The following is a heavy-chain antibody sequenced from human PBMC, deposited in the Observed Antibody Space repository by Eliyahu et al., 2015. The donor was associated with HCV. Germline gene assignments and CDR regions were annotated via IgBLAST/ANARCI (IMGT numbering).Heavy chain of an antibody. CDR1: GFTFSSAW. J-gene: IGHJ4*02. Sequence: EVQLVESGGDLVKPGGSLRLSCAASGFTFSSAWXNWXRXAPGRGLEWVGRIKSITDGGTTDYASPVKGRFNISRDDSKNTLYLQMKSLKTEDTAVYYCTTDLVWSYDFWSGYHLRPGQFDSWGQGALVTVSS. CDR2: IKSITDGGTT. CDR3: TTDLVWSYDFWSGYHLRPGQFDS. D-gene: IGHD3-3*01. V-gene: IGHV3-15*01.